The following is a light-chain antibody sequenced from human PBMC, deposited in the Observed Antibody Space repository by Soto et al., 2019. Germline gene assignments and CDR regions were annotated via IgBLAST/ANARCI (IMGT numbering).Light chain of an antibody. CDR3: QQTYTAPHT. J-gene: IGKJ2*01. Sequence: DIQMTQSPLSLSASVGDRVSITCRASQSVNTNLHWFQQKPGKAPKLLIYATSNLHSGIPSRFSGSGSGTDFTLTISSLQPEDFASYYCQQTYTAPHTFGQGTRVEIK. CDR2: ATS. CDR1: QSVNTN. V-gene: IGKV1-39*01.